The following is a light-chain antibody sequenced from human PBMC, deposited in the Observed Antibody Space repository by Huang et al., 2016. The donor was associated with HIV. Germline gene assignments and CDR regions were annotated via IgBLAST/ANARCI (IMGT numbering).Light chain of an antibody. Sequence: DIVMTQSPDSLAVSLGERATINCKSSQSFLYSSNNKNYFSWYQQKPGQPPKLLIYWASTRASGVPDRFSGSGSGTDFTLTVSSLQAEDVAVYSCQQYYSAPPTFGGGTKVEI. CDR2: WAS. V-gene: IGKV4-1*01. CDR1: QSFLYSSNNKNY. CDR3: QQYYSAPPT. J-gene: IGKJ4*01.